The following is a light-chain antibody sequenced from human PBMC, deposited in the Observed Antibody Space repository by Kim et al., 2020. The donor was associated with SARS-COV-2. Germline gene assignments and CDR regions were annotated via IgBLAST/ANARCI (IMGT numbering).Light chain of an antibody. Sequence: PGQSVTSSCTGTDNDVGRYNYVSWYQHHPGKAPRLLIYEVTKRPSGVPDRFSGSRSGNTASLTISGLQAEDEADYYCNSYAGSTNVFGTGTKVTVL. CDR1: DNDVGRYNY. CDR2: EVT. J-gene: IGLJ1*01. CDR3: NSYAGSTNV. V-gene: IGLV2-8*01.